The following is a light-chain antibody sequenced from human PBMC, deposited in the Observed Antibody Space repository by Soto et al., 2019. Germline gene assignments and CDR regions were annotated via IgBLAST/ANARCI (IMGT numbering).Light chain of an antibody. V-gene: IGLV2-23*01. CDR3: CSYAGSRV. Sequence: QSALTQPASVPGSPGQSITISCTGTSSDVGSYNLVSWYQQHPGKAPKLMIYEGSKGPSGVPNRFSGSKSGNTASLTISGLQAEDEADYYCCSYAGSRVFGGGTKLTVL. CDR1: SSDVGSYNL. CDR2: EGS. J-gene: IGLJ3*02.